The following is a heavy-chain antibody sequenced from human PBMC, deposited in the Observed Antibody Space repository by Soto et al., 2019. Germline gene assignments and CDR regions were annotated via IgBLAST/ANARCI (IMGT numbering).Heavy chain of an antibody. CDR2: ISSSGSTI. CDR1: GFTFSSYE. J-gene: IGHJ6*02. V-gene: IGHV3-48*03. D-gene: IGHD3-3*01. Sequence: GGSLRLSCAASGFTFSSYEMNWVRQAPGQGLEWVSYISSSGSTIYYADPVKGRFTISRDNAKNSLYLQMNSLRAEDTAVYYCARERTIFGVVIFYGMDVWGQGTTVTVSS. CDR3: ARERTIFGVVIFYGMDV.